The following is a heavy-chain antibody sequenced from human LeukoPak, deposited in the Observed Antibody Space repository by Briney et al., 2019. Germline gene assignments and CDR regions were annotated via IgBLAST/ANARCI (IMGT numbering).Heavy chain of an antibody. J-gene: IGHJ5*02. D-gene: IGHD2-2*01. Sequence: GGSLRLSCAASGFTFSSYGMHWVRQAPGKGLEWVAFIRYDGSNKYYADSVKGRFTISRDNSKNTLYLQMNSLRAEDTAVYYCAKESWRGYCSSTSCESPWGQGTLVTVSS. CDR1: GFTFSSYG. CDR2: IRYDGSNK. V-gene: IGHV3-30*02. CDR3: AKESWRGYCSSTSCESP.